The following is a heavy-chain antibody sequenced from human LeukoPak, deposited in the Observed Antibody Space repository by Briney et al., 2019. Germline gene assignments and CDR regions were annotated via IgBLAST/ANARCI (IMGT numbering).Heavy chain of an antibody. V-gene: IGHV1-8*01. CDR3: ARVREGRITMVRGVRKGNYYFDY. Sequence: ASVKVSCKASGYTFTSYDINWVRQATGQGLEWMGWMNPNSGNTGYAQKFQGRVTMTRNTSISTAYMELSSVRSEDTAVYYCARVREGRITMVRGVRKGNYYFDYWGQGTLVTVSS. J-gene: IGHJ4*02. D-gene: IGHD3-10*01. CDR2: MNPNSGNT. CDR1: GYTFTSYD.